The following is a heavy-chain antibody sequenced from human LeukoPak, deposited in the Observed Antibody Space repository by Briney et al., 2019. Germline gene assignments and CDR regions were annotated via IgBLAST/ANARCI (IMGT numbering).Heavy chain of an antibody. CDR3: ARELYGDYATMAY. D-gene: IGHD4-17*01. J-gene: IGHJ4*02. Sequence: ASVKVSRKASGYTFTSYGISWVRQAPGQGLEWMGWISAANGKTNYAQKLQGRVTMTTDTSTSTSYMELRSLRSDDTAVYYCARELYGDYATMAYWGQGTQVTVSS. CDR1: GYTFTSYG. CDR2: ISAANGKT. V-gene: IGHV1-18*01.